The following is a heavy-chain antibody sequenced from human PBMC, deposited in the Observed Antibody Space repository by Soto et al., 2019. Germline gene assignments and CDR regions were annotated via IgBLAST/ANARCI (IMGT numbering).Heavy chain of an antibody. CDR1: GFTFSSYA. V-gene: IGHV3-30-3*01. CDR2: ISYDGSNK. D-gene: IGHD6-19*01. J-gene: IGHJ6*02. CDR3: ARDYWGYSSGRSSYYYGMDV. Sequence: GGSLRLSCAASGFTFSSYAMHWVRQAPGKGLERVAVISYDGSNKYYADSVKGRFTISRDNSKNKLYLQMNSLRAEDTAVYYCARDYWGYSSGRSSYYYGMDVWGQGTTVTVSS.